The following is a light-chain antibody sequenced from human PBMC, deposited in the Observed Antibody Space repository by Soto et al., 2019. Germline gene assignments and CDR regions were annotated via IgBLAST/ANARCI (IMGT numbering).Light chain of an antibody. CDR2: EGS. CDR1: SSDVGSYNL. V-gene: IGLV2-23*01. J-gene: IGLJ1*01. Sequence: QSVLTQPASVSGSPGQSITISCTGTSSDVGSYNLVSWYQQHPGKAPKPMIYEGSKRPSGVSNRFSGSKSGNTASLTISGLQAEDEADYYCCSYAGSSAHVFGTGTKLTVL. CDR3: CSYAGSSAHV.